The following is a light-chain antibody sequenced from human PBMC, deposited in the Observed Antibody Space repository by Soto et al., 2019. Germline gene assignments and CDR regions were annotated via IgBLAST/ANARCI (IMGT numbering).Light chain of an antibody. Sequence: DIVLTESRVTLPVSPGEGATLSCRASQSVSSNLAWFQQKPGQAPRLLIYGASTRATGIPARFSGSGSGTEFTLSISGLQSEDFAVYYCQQYNDWPRTFGQGTKVDIK. CDR2: GAS. J-gene: IGKJ1*01. V-gene: IGKV3-15*01. CDR3: QQYNDWPRT. CDR1: QSVSSN.